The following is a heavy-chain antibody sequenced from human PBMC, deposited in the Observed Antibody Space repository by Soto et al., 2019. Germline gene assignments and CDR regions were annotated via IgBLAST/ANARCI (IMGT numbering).Heavy chain of an antibody. CDR3: AKSLGALVALDAFDI. D-gene: IGHD1-26*01. CDR1: GFTFDDYA. J-gene: IGHJ3*02. Sequence: HPGGSLRLSCAASGFTFDDYAMHWVRQAPGKGLEWVSGISWNSGSIGYADSVKGRFTISRDNAKNSLYLQMNSLRAEDTALYYCAKSLGALVALDAFDIWGQGTMVTVSS. V-gene: IGHV3-9*01. CDR2: ISWNSGSI.